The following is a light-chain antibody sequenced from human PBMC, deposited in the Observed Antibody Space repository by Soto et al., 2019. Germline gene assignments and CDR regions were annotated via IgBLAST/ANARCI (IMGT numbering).Light chain of an antibody. CDR1: QSVSSSF. CDR2: GTS. J-gene: IGKJ4*01. CDR3: QQYGSSPT. V-gene: IGKV3-20*01. Sequence: EIGWTQSPGTLSLSPGERATLSCRASQSVSSSFLAWYQQKPGQAPRLLIYGTSSRATGIPDRFSGSGSGTDFTLTISGLEPEDFAVYSCQQYGSSPTFVGGTKVDIK.